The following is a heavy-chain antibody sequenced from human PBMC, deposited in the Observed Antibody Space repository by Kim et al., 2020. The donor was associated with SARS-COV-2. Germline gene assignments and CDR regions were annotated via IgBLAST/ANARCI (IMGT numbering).Heavy chain of an antibody. Sequence: GGSLRLSCVASLFTFIIYSIIFFLHSPLNFLYFFSFIYIVFIITYYAYSVKVLFTISRDNSKNMLYLQMNSPRAEDTAVYYCAKGYGSGSYYIENYFDYWGQGTLVTVSS. D-gene: IGHD3-10*01. CDR3: AKGYGSGSYYIENYFDY. V-gene: IGHV3-23*03. CDR1: LFTFIIYS. J-gene: IGHJ4*02. CDR2: IYIVFIIT.